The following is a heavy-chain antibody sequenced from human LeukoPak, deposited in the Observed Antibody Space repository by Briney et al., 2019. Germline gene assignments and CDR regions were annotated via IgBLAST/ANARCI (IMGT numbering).Heavy chain of an antibody. D-gene: IGHD3-10*01. Sequence: GGCLRESCVGSVFTFINYIMNGVRPAPGRGVEGVSSINISSGNIQYEDSVTGRFTVSRDNAKNSLSLQMNSLRAEDTAVYYCARLYYGSGSYLNYYMDVWGKGTTVIVSS. V-gene: IGHV3-21*01. CDR3: ARLYYGSGSYLNYYMDV. J-gene: IGHJ6*03. CDR2: INISSGNI. CDR1: VFTFINYI.